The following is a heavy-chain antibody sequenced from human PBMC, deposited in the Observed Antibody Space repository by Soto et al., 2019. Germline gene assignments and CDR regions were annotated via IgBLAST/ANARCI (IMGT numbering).Heavy chain of an antibody. CDR1: GFSFGTYA. CDR2: ISGGIGST. CDR3: GKGAARYFDY. J-gene: IGHJ4*02. Sequence: VGSLRLSCVASGFSFGTYAMTWVRQVPGKGLEWVSTISGGIGSTFYADSVKGRFTISRDISKKMLFLHMNGLRGEDTGTYYCGKGAARYFDYWGQGTLVTVSS. D-gene: IGHD1-26*01. V-gene: IGHV3-23*01.